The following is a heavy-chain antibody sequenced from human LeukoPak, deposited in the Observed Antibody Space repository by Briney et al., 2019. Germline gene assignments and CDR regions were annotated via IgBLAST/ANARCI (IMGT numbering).Heavy chain of an antibody. D-gene: IGHD6-6*01. J-gene: IGHJ4*02. CDR1: GGSISNYY. CDR2: IYSSGST. V-gene: IGHV4-59*08. CDR3: ARHEGGIAARLDY. Sequence: PSETLSLTCTVSGGSISNYYWSWIRQPPGKGLEWIGYIYSSGSTNYNPSLKSRVTISIDTSKNQFSLKLSSVTAADTAVYYCARHEGGIAARLDYWGQGTLVTVSS.